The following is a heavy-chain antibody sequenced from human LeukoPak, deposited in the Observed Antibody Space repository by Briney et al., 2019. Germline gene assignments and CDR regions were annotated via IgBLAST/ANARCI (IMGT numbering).Heavy chain of an antibody. V-gene: IGHV3-21*01. J-gene: IGHJ4*02. CDR3: ARDYMVIDLDF. CDR1: GFTFSTYT. CDR2: ISRSSDYF. D-gene: IGHD2-21*01. Sequence: GGSLRLSCAASGFTFSTYTMNWVRQAPGKGLEWVSSISRSSDYFYYADSVKGRLTISRDNAKNSLYLQMNNLRAEDTAVYYCARDYMVIDLDFWGQGTLVTVSS.